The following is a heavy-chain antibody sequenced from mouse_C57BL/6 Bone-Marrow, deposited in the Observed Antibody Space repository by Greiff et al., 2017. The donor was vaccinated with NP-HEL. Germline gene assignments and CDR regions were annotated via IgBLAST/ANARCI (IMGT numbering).Heavy chain of an antibody. J-gene: IGHJ3*01. CDR3: ARSYITTGFAY. V-gene: IGHV1-81*01. D-gene: IGHD1-1*01. Sequence: QVQLQQSGAELARPGASVKLSCKASGYTFTSYGISWVKQRTGQGLEWIGEIYPRSGNTYYNEKFKGKATLTADKSSSTAYMELRSPTSEDSAVYFCARSYITTGFAYWGQGTLVTVSA. CDR1: GYTFTSYG. CDR2: IYPRSGNT.